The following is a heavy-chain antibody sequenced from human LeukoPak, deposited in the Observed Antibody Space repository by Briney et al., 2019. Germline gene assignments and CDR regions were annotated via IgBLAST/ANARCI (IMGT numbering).Heavy chain of an antibody. J-gene: IGHJ2*01. D-gene: IGHD2-15*01. V-gene: IGHV1-24*01. CDR1: GYTLTELS. Sequence: ASVKVSCTVSGYTLTELSMHWVRQAPGKGLEWMGGFDPEDGETIYAQKVQGRVTMTEDTSTDTAYMELSSLRSEDTAVYYCATRDCSGGSCYRLGYFDLWGRGTLVTVSS. CDR2: FDPEDGET. CDR3: ATRDCSGGSCYRLGYFDL.